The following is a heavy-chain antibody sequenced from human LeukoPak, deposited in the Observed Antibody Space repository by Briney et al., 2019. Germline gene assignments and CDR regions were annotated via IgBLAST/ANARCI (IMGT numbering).Heavy chain of an antibody. CDR3: ARERDDYDDPGPLDY. CDR1: GFTFSDYW. CDR2: TNTDGTIT. D-gene: IGHD4-17*01. Sequence: PGGSLRLSCAASGFTFSDYWMHWVRQAPGKGLVWVSQTNTDGTITDYADSAKGRFTISRDNAKKTLNLQMESLRVDDTAVYYCARERDDYDDPGPLDYWGQGTLVTVSS. V-gene: IGHV3-74*01. J-gene: IGHJ4*02.